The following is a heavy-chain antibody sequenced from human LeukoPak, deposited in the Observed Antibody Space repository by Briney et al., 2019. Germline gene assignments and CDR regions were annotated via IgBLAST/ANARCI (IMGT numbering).Heavy chain of an antibody. D-gene: IGHD2-2*01. CDR3: ARDRGHAYFFDY. CDR1: GFTFSNYW. V-gene: IGHV3-74*01. Sequence: GGSLRLSCAASGFTFSNYWMHWARQAPGKGLVWVSRINSDGSSTTYADSVKGRFTISRDNAKNTVYLQMNSLRAEDTAVYYCARDRGHAYFFDYWGQGALVTVSS. J-gene: IGHJ4*02. CDR2: INSDGSST.